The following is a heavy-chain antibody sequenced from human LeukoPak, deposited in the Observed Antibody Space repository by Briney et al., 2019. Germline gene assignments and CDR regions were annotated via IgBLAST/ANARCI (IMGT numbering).Heavy chain of an antibody. J-gene: IGHJ4*02. Sequence: GGSLRLSCAASGFIFTSYSLNWVRQAPGKGLEWVSVITGSGSNTYYADSVKGRFTISRDNSKNTLYLQMNSLRAEDTAVYYCAAPGYSSSWFDYWGQGTLVTVSS. D-gene: IGHD6-13*01. CDR2: ITGSGSNT. CDR3: AAPGYSSSWFDY. V-gene: IGHV3-23*01. CDR1: GFIFTSYS.